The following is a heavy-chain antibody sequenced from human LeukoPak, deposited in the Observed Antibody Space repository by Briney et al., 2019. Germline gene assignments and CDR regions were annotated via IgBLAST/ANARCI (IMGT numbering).Heavy chain of an antibody. D-gene: IGHD2-2*02. CDR2: FDPEDGET. CDR3: ATGYCSSTSCYKSYYYYMDV. CDR1: GYTLTELS. J-gene: IGHJ6*03. V-gene: IGHV1-24*01. Sequence: GASVKVSCKVSGYTLTELSMHWVRQAPGKGLEWMGGFDPEDGETIYAQKFQGRVTMTEDTSTDTAYMELSSLRSEDTAVYYCATGYCSSTSCYKSYYYYMDVWGKGTTVTVSS.